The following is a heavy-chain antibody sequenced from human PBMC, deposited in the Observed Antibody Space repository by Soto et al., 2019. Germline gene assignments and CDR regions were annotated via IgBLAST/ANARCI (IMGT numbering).Heavy chain of an antibody. CDR2: INHSGST. CDR1: GGSFSGYY. J-gene: IGHJ4*02. V-gene: IGHV4-34*01. Sequence: SETLSLTCAVYGGSFSGYYWSWIRQPPGKGLEWIGEINHSGSTNYNPSLKSRVTISVDASKNQFSLKLSSVTAADTAVYYCARGLEQLPPNFDYWGQGTLVTVSS. D-gene: IGHD6-6*01. CDR3: ARGLEQLPPNFDY.